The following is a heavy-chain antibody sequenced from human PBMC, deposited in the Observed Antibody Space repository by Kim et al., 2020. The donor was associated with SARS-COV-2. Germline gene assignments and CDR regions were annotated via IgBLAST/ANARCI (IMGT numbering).Heavy chain of an antibody. CDR1: GFTFDDYA. J-gene: IGHJ3*02. D-gene: IGHD3-3*01. CDR2: ISWNSGSI. Sequence: GGSLRLSCAASGFTFDDYAMHWVRQAPGKGLEWVSGISWNSGSIGYADSVKGRFTISRDNAKNSLYLQMNSLRAEDTALYYCAKGSDFWSGDIVRDAFDIWGQGTMVTVSS. V-gene: IGHV3-9*01. CDR3: AKGSDFWSGDIVRDAFDI.